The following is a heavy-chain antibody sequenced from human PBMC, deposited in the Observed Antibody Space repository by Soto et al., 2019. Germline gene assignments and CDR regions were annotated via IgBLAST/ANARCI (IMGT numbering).Heavy chain of an antibody. Sequence: ASVKVSCKASGYTFTRSGISWVRQAPGQGLEWMGWISTYNGDTNYAQKFQGRVTITADKSTSTAYMELSSLRSEDTAVYYCARVAVVPAANYYYGMDVWGQGTTVTVS. CDR1: GYTFTRSG. D-gene: IGHD2-2*01. V-gene: IGHV1-18*01. J-gene: IGHJ6*02. CDR3: ARVAVVPAANYYYGMDV. CDR2: ISTYNGDT.